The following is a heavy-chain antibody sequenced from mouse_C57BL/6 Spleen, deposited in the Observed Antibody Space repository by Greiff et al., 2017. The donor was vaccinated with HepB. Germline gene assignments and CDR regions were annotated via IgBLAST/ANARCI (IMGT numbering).Heavy chain of an antibody. CDR3: ASRNYDYPAWFAY. Sequence: QVQLKESGPGLVAPSQSLSITCTVSGFSLTSYGVDWVRQSPGKGLEWLGVIWGVGSTNYNSALKSRLSISTDNSKSQVFLKMNSLQTDDTAMYYCASRNYDYPAWFAYWGQGTLVTVSA. CDR1: GFSLTSYG. J-gene: IGHJ3*01. V-gene: IGHV2-6*01. D-gene: IGHD2-4*01. CDR2: IWGVGST.